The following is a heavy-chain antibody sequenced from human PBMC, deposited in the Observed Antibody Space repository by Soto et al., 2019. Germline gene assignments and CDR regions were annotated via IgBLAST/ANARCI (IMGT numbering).Heavy chain of an antibody. V-gene: IGHV4-30-2*01. J-gene: IGHJ4*02. CDR1: GGSISSGGYC. CDR3: SSFSTGYFDY. D-gene: IGHD2-8*02. CDR2: TYHSQSP. Sequence: SETLSLTCAVSGGSISSGGYCWSWIRQPPGKRLEWTWYTYHSQSPYYNPYLNCRGTISVHWSKIHFSLKLSSLTAAASVVYYCSSFSTGYFDYWGQGTLVTVSS.